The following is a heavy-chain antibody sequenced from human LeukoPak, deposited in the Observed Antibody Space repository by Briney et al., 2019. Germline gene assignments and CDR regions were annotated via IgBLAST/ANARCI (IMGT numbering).Heavy chain of an antibody. D-gene: IGHD5-18*01. V-gene: IGHV4-39*07. CDR1: AGSISSSPYY. CDR3: AKGAGGFSYYNWFDP. CDR2: ICYSGTT. J-gene: IGHJ5*02. Sequence: SASLSLTRTLAAGSISSSPYYCARIRQPPGKGQEWFGSICYSGTTHYNPSLESRVTISVDTSKNQFSLKLASVTAADTAIYYCAKGAGGFSYYNWFDPWGQGTLVTVSS.